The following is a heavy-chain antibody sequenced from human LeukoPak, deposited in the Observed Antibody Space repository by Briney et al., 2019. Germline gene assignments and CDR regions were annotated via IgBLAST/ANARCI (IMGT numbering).Heavy chain of an antibody. CDR1: GYTFSRYG. V-gene: IGHV1-18*01. CDR3: ARATYCSSTSCYIRNDAFDI. Sequence: GASVKVSRKASGYTFSRYGISWVRQAPGQGLEWMGWISGYNGNTKSAQMVQGGVTMTTDTSTSTAYMELRSLRSDDTAVYYCARATYCSSTSCYIRNDAFDIWGQGTMVTVSS. J-gene: IGHJ3*02. D-gene: IGHD2-2*02. CDR2: ISGYNGNT.